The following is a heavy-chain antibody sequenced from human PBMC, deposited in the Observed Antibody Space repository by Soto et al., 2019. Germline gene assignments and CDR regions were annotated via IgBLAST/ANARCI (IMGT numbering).Heavy chain of an antibody. CDR1: GGSISSGGYY. V-gene: IGHV4-31*03. Sequence: QVQLQESGPGLVKPSQTLSLTCTVSGGSISSGGYYWSWIRQHPGKGLEWIGYIYYSGSTYYNPSLKRRVTISVDTSKNQFSLKLSSVTAADTAVYYCARDLSVTPNWFDPWGQGTLVTVSS. CDR3: ARDLSVTPNWFDP. CDR2: IYYSGST. J-gene: IGHJ5*02. D-gene: IGHD4-17*01.